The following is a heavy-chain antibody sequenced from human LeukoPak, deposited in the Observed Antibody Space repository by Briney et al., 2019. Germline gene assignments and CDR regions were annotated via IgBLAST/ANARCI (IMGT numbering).Heavy chain of an antibody. CDR1: GGSISSYY. D-gene: IGHD1-26*01. V-gene: IGHV4-59*01. CDR3: ASSSLWGATLDY. J-gene: IGHJ4*02. CDR2: IYHSGST. Sequence: SETLSLTCTVSGGSISSYYWSWIRQPPGKGLEWIGYIYHSGSTNYNPSLKSRVTISVDTSKNQFSLKLSSVTAADTAVYYCASSSLWGATLDYRGQGTLVTVSS.